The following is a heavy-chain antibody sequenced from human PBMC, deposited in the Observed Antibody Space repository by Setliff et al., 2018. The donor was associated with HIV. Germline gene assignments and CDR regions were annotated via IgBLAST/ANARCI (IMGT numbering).Heavy chain of an antibody. J-gene: IGHJ5*02. CDR3: ARLNQQWLVRDSGSNWFDP. V-gene: IGHV4-59*08. D-gene: IGHD6-19*01. CDR2: IYYSGST. Sequence: PSETLSLTCTVSGGSIGGYYWSWIRQPPGTGLEWLGCIYYSGSTNYNPSLKSRVTMSVDTSKNRFSLKLNSVTAADTAVYYCARLNQQWLVRDSGSNWFDPWGQGILVTVSS. CDR1: GGSIGGYY.